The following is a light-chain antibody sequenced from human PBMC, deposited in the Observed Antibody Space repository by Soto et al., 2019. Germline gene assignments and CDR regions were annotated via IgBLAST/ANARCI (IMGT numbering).Light chain of an antibody. CDR2: DAS. CDR1: QSVSSSY. V-gene: IGKV3-20*01. CDR3: QEYFRSPHSWT. J-gene: IGKJ1*01. Sequence: ETVLTQSPGTLSLSPGERATLSCRASQSVSSSYLAWYQQKPGQAPRLLIYDASSRATGIPDRFSGSGSGTDFTLPLSRLETEDFAVYYCQEYFRSPHSWTFGQGTKVEI.